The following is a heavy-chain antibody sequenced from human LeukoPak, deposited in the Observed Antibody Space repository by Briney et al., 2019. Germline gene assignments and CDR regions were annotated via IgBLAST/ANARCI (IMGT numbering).Heavy chain of an antibody. Sequence: PSETLSLTCTVSGGSISSYYWSWIRQPPGKGLEWIGYIYYSGSTNYNPSLKSRVTISVDTSKNQFSLKLSSVTAADTAVYYCARDNWNYGSSMDVWGQGTTVTVS. D-gene: IGHD1-7*01. CDR3: ARDNWNYGSSMDV. J-gene: IGHJ6*02. CDR1: GGSISSYY. V-gene: IGHV4-59*01. CDR2: IYYSGST.